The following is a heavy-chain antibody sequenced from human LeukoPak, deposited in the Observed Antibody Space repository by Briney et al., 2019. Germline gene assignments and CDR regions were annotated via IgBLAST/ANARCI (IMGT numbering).Heavy chain of an antibody. CDR3: ARGLDYYDSSGFYFDY. J-gene: IGHJ4*02. CDR2: INHSGST. V-gene: IGHV4-34*01. D-gene: IGHD3-22*01. CDR1: GGSFSGYY. Sequence: SETLSLTCAVYGGSFSGYYWSWIRQPPGKGLEWIGEINHSGSTNYNPSLKSRVTISVDTSKNQFSLKLSSVTAADTAVYYCARGLDYYDSSGFYFDYWGQGTLVTVSS.